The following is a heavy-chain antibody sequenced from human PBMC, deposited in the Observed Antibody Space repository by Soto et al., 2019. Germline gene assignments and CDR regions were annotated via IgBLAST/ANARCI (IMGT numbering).Heavy chain of an antibody. CDR2: INPQTGGT. D-gene: IGHD3-3*01. CDR1: GYTFTGYY. Sequence: EASVKVSCKASGYTFTGYYIHWVREAPGQGLEWMGWINPQTGGTSYAQKFQGRVTMTRDRSISTAYMELSSLRSDDTAVFYCARGAYDFWTTYYTDFDFWGQGTVVTVS. CDR3: ARGAYDFWTTYYTDFDF. V-gene: IGHV1-2*02. J-gene: IGHJ4*02.